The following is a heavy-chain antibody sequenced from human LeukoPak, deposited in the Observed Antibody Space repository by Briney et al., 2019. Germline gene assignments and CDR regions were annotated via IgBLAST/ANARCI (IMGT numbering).Heavy chain of an antibody. V-gene: IGHV1-18*01. J-gene: IGHJ4*02. CDR1: GYTFTSYG. CDR3: ARSPHILTGENFDS. D-gene: IGHD3-9*01. Sequence: ASVKVSCKASGYTFTSYGISWVRQAPGQGLEWMGWISAYNGKRNSAQRLQGRITVTTDTSTSTAYMELRSLRSDDTAVYYCARSPHILTGENFDSWGQGTLLTVSS. CDR2: ISAYNGKR.